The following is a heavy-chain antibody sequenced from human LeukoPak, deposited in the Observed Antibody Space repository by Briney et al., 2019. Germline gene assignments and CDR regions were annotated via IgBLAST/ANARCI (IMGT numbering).Heavy chain of an antibody. D-gene: IGHD2-21*01. Sequence: GGSLRLSCAASGFPFSSHAMNWVRQAPGRGLEWVSGVSGSGESTYYADSVKGRFTISSDNSKQMLYLQMNSLGAEDTALYYCARDRHPSYCGGDCYSAFDIWGQGTMVTVSS. CDR1: GFPFSSHA. J-gene: IGHJ3*02. CDR2: VSGSGEST. CDR3: ARDRHPSYCGGDCYSAFDI. V-gene: IGHV3-23*01.